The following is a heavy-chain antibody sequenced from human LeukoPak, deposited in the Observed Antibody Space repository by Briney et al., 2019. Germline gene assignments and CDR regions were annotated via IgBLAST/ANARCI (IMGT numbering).Heavy chain of an antibody. D-gene: IGHD3-10*01. CDR1: GFTFSSYG. V-gene: IGHV3-23*01. Sequence: GGSLRLSCAASGFTFSSYGMSWVRQAPGKGLEWVSAISGSGGSTYYADSVKGRFTISRDNSKNTLYLQMNSLRAEDTAVYYCAKDLFYYGSGSYYNYWGQGTLVTVSS. J-gene: IGHJ4*02. CDR2: ISGSGGST. CDR3: AKDLFYYGSGSYYNY.